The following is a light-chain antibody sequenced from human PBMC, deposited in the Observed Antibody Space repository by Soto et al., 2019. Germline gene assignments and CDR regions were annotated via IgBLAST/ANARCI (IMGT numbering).Light chain of an antibody. V-gene: IGKV1-5*01. J-gene: IGKJ5*01. Sequence: IRISQSAATLSASVGDRVTITCRASQTVSSWLAWYQQKPGKAPKLLIYEASTLETGVPSRFSGSGSGTDFTFTISSLQPEDIATYYCQQYDNYPATFGQGTRVEIK. CDR2: EAS. CDR3: QQYDNYPAT. CDR1: QTVSSW.